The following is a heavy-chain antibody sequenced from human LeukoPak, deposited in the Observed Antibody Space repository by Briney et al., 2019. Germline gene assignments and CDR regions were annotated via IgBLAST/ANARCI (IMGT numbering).Heavy chain of an antibody. CDR1: GYTFTGYY. Sequence: ASVKASCKASGYTFTGYYMHWVRQAPGQGLEWMGWINPNSGGTNYAQKFQGRVTMTRDTSISTAYMELSRLRSDDTAVYYCARDPPKYYDFWSGYYEDYWGQGTLVTVSS. CDR2: INPNSGGT. CDR3: ARDPPKYYDFWSGYYEDY. J-gene: IGHJ4*02. V-gene: IGHV1-2*02. D-gene: IGHD3-3*01.